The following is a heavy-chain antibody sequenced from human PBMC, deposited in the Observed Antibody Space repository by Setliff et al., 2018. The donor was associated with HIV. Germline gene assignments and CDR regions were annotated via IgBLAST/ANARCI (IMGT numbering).Heavy chain of an antibody. CDR3: ARDYCGGDCYGWFDP. CDR2: IIPIFGTA. CDR1: GGTFSSYA. J-gene: IGHJ5*02. D-gene: IGHD2-21*02. Sequence: SVKVSCKASGGTFSSYAISWVRQAPGQGLEWMGGIIPIFGTANYAQKFQGRVTITTDESTGTAYMELSSLRSEDTAVYYCARDYCGGDCYGWFDPWGQGTLVTVSS. V-gene: IGHV1-69*05.